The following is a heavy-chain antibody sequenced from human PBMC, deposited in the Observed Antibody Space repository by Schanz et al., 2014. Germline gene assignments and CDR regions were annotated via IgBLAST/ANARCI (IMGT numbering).Heavy chain of an antibody. J-gene: IGHJ4*02. CDR2: IFYNKET. CDR3: ASRASGWYALGYFDY. Sequence: QLLESGGGLVQPGGSLRLSCAASTSIFNHAWMSWVRQPPGKGLEWIGRIFYNKETSYNPSLRGRAAITVDTSKKEFYLKWSSVPAADTAVYYCASRASGWYALGYFDYWGQGAPXTVSS. CDR1: TSIFNHAW. V-gene: IGHV4-39*01. D-gene: IGHD6-19*01.